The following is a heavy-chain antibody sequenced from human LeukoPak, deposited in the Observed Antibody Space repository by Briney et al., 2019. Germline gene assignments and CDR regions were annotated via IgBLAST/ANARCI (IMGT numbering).Heavy chain of an antibody. V-gene: IGHV4-4*02. CDR3: SRESGPYCPFGH. Sequence: PSGTLSLTCGVSGGSITTTSSWSWVRPPPGGGLEWIGEISLRGRTQYNPSLKSRANISIDESKNHLYLSLASVTAADTAVYYCSRESGPYCPFGHWGQGTLVAVTS. CDR1: GGSITTTSS. CDR2: ISLRGRT. J-gene: IGHJ5*02. D-gene: IGHD1-26*01.